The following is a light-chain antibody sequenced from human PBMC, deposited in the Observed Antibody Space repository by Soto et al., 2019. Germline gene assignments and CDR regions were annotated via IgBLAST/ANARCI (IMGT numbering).Light chain of an antibody. Sequence: EIVLTQSPATLSVSPGARATLSCRASQSISTNLAWYQQKPGQAPRLLIYGPSTRAPGIPSRFSGSGSGTEFTLTISSLQSEDFAIYYCQQYNNWPPWTFGQGTKVE. CDR3: QQYNNWPPWT. CDR1: QSISTN. V-gene: IGKV3-15*01. CDR2: GPS. J-gene: IGKJ1*01.